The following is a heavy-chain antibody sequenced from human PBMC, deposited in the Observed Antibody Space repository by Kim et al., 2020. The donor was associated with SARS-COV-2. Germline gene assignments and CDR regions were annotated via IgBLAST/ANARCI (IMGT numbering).Heavy chain of an antibody. J-gene: IGHJ6*03. CDR1: GFTFSSYA. CDR2: ISGSGGST. D-gene: IGHD1-26*01. Sequence: GGSLRLSCAASGFTFSSYAMSWVRQAPGKGLEWVSAISGSGGSTYYADSVKGRFTISRDNSKNTLYLQMNSLRAEDTAVYYCAKVRSAGNYYYYYMDVWGKGTTVTVSS. V-gene: IGHV3-23*01. CDR3: AKVRSAGNYYYYYMDV.